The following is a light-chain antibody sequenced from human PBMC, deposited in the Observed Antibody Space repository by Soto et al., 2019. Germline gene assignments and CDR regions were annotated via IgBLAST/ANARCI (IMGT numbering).Light chain of an antibody. V-gene: IGKV1-27*01. CDR2: ESS. CDR3: QKYNGTPRT. CDR1: QDINGH. Sequence: DIQVTQSPSSLSASVGDRVTITCRASQDINGHLAWYQQKPGKVPKLLIYESSTLQSRVPSRFSASGSGTDFTHTISSLQPEDVATYYCQKYNGTPRTFGKGTKVELK. J-gene: IGKJ1*01.